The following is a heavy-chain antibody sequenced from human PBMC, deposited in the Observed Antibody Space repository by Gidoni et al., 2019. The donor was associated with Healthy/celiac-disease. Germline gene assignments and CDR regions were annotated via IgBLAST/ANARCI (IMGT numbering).Heavy chain of an antibody. D-gene: IGHD3-10*01. CDR2: ISSSSSYT. V-gene: IGHV3-11*05. J-gene: IGHJ4*02. CDR1: GFTFSDYY. Sequence: QVQLVESGGGLVKPGGSLRLSCAASGFTFSDYYMSWIRQAPGKGLGWVSYISSSSSYTNYADSVKGRFTISRDNAKNSLYLQMNSLRAEDTAVYYCARDQDGSGSYLYFDYWGQGTLVTVSS. CDR3: ARDQDGSGSYLYFDY.